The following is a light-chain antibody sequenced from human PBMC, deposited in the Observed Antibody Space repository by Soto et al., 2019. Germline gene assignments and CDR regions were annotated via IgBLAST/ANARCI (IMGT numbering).Light chain of an antibody. CDR1: QSISSK. CDR2: DAS. V-gene: IGKV3-15*01. Sequence: EIVMTQSPDTLSVSPGERVTLYCRASQSISSKLAWYRQEPGQAPRLLIYDASTRATGVPSRISGSGSGTEFTLTISSVQSEEFAVYYCQQYKNWPVTFGQGTRLEIK. CDR3: QQYKNWPVT. J-gene: IGKJ5*01.